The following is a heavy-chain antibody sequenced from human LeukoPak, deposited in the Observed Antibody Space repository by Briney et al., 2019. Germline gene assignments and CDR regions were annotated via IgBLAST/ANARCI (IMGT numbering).Heavy chain of an antibody. CDR1: GYTFTSYD. V-gene: IGHV1-2*02. D-gene: IGHD2-2*01. J-gene: IGHJ4*02. Sequence: ASVKVSCKASGYTFTSYDINWVRQAPGQGLEWMGWINPNSGGTNYAQKFQGRVTMTRDTSISTAYMELSRLRSDDTAVYYCARATNIVVVPAAYLLPVYWGQGTLVTVSS. CDR2: INPNSGGT. CDR3: ARATNIVVVPAAYLLPVY.